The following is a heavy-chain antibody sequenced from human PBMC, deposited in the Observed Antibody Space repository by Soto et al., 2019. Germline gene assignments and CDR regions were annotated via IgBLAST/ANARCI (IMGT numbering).Heavy chain of an antibody. CDR1: GYIFTTYG. CDR3: ARGRYGDY. V-gene: IGHV1-18*01. CDR2: ISAQNGNT. D-gene: IGHD1-1*01. J-gene: IGHJ4*02. Sequence: QVHLVQSGAEVKKPGASVKVSCKGSGYIFTTYGITWVRQAPGQGLEWMGWISAQNGNTNYAQKLQGRVTVTRDTSTSTAYMELRNLRSDDTAVYYCARGRYGDYWGQGALVTVSS.